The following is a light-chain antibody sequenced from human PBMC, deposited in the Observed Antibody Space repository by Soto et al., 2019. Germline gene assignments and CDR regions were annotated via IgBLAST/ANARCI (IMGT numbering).Light chain of an antibody. V-gene: IGKV3-20*01. Sequence: EIVLTQSPGTLSLSPGERATLSCRASQSVSSSYLAWYQQRPGQAPRLLIFGASYRATGIPDRFSGSGSGTDFTLNISQMEPEDFAVYYCQQYNSSPPEFTFGPGTKVDSK. J-gene: IGKJ3*01. CDR3: QQYNSSPPEFT. CDR2: GAS. CDR1: QSVSSSY.